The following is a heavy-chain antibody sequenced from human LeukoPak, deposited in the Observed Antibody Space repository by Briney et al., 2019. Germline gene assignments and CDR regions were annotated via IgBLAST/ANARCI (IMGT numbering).Heavy chain of an antibody. J-gene: IGHJ4*02. D-gene: IGHD1-26*01. CDR2: IYYDGSEQ. CDR1: GFTFGSNG. V-gene: IGHV3-33*01. CDR3: ARWGAGRTADY. Sequence: GGSLRLSCVGSGFTFGSNGMHWVRQAPGKGLEWVAVIYYDGSEQYYADSMKGRFTISRDNSKNTLYLQMNSLRVEDTATYHCARWGAGRTADYWGQGTQVTVSS.